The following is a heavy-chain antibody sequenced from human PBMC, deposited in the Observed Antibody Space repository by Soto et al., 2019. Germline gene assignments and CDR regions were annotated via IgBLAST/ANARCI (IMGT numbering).Heavy chain of an antibody. D-gene: IGHD2-15*01. CDR1: GFSFSYAW. CDR2: VKSKTDGGTA. CDR3: TTDCSGGSCYPGAYYYYYGMDV. V-gene: IGHV3-15*01. J-gene: IGHJ6*02. Sequence: VQLVESGGGLVKPGGSLRLSCTASGFSFSYAWMSWVRQAPGKGLEWVGRVKSKTDGGTADYAAPVKGRFTISRDDSKTTVYLQMNSLKTEDTAVYYCTTDCSGGSCYPGAYYYYYGMDVWGQGTTVTVS.